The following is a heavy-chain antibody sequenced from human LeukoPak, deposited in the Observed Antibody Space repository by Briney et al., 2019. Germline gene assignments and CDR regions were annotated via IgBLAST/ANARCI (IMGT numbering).Heavy chain of an antibody. D-gene: IGHD3-3*01. V-gene: IGHV3-30*03. CDR3: ATRFPKSY. CDR2: ISYDGSNK. J-gene: IGHJ4*02. Sequence: PGGSLRLSCAASRFTFSSYGMHWVRQAPGKGLEWVAIISYDGSNKYYADSVKGRFTISRDNSKNTLYLQMNSLRAEDTAVYYCATRFPKSYWGQGTLVTVSS. CDR1: RFTFSSYG.